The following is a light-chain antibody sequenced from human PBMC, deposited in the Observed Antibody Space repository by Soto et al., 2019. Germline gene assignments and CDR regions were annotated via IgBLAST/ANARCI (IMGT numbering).Light chain of an antibody. CDR2: DAF. CDR3: LQRSDWPYT. J-gene: IGKJ2*01. V-gene: IGKV3-11*01. CDR1: QSVSSY. Sequence: EIVLTQSPATLSLSPGERATLSCRASQSVSSYLAWYQQKPGQAPRLLIFDAFKRATGIPARFSGSGSGTDFTLTISSLEPEDFAVYYCLQRSDWPYTFGQGTKLEIK.